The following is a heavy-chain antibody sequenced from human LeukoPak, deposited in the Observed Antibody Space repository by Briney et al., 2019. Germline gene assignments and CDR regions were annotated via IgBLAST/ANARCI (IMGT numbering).Heavy chain of an antibody. V-gene: IGHV3-23*01. Sequence: PGGSLRLSCAVSGFTFSSHGMNGVRQAPGKGLEWVSGISPSGGITYYTDSVKGRFTISRDNSKNTQSLQMNSLRAEDTAVYYCVKDDDWGRYKHWGQGTLVTVSS. CDR1: GFTFSSHG. CDR2: ISPSGGIT. D-gene: IGHD3-16*01. CDR3: VKDDDWGRYKH. J-gene: IGHJ1*01.